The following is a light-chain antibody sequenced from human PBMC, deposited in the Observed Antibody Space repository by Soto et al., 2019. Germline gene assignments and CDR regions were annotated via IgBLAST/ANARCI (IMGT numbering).Light chain of an antibody. CDR2: DVS. J-gene: IGLJ1*01. Sequence: QSVLTQPASVSGSPGQSITISCTGTSSDVGGYNYVSWYRQHPGKAPKLMIYDVSNRPSGVSNRFSGSKSGNTASLTISGLQAEDEADYYCSSYTSSSTLRVFGTGTKVTVL. V-gene: IGLV2-14*01. CDR3: SSYTSSSTLRV. CDR1: SSDVGGYNY.